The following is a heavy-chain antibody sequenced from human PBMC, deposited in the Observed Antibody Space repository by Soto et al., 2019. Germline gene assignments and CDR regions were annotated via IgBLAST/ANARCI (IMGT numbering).Heavy chain of an antibody. CDR1: GFTFSSYA. J-gene: IGHJ6*02. CDR2: ISYDGSNK. Sequence: GGSLRLSCAASGFTFSSYAMHWVRQAPGKGLEWVAVISYDGSNKYYADSVKGRFTISRDNSKNTLYLQMNSLRAEDTDVYYCAREQGLDVWGQGTTVTVSS. CDR3: AREQGLDV. V-gene: IGHV3-30-3*01.